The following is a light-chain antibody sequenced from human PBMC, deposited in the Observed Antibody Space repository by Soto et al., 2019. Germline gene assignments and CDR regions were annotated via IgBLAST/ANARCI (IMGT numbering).Light chain of an antibody. CDR2: QDS. J-gene: IGLJ3*02. CDR1: KLGDKY. CDR3: QAWDSSTVV. V-gene: IGLV3-1*01. Sequence: SYELTQPPSVSVSPGQTASITSSGDKLGDKYACWYQQKPGQSPVLVIYQDSKRPSGIPERFSGSNARNTATLTISGTQAMDEADYYCQAWDSSTVVFGGGTKVTVL.